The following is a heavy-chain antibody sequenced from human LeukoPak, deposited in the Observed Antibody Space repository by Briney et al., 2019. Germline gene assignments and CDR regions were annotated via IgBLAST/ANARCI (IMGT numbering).Heavy chain of an antibody. J-gene: IGHJ5*02. CDR1: GFTFSSYW. CDR2: ISSDGSST. Sequence: GGSLRLSCAASGFTFSSYWMHWVRQAPGRGLVWVSRISSDGSSTSYGDSVKGRFTISRDNSKNTLYLQMNSLRAEDTAVYYCAKDGDRTAWGQGTLVTVSS. V-gene: IGHV3-74*01. CDR3: AKDGDRTA. D-gene: IGHD3-10*01.